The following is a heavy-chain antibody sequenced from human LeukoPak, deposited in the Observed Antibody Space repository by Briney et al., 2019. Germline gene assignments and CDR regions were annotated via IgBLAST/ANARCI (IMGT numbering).Heavy chain of an antibody. Sequence: GGTLRLSCAASGFTFSSYGMSWVRQTPGKGLEWVAATSSSDAGTYHADSVRGRFTISRDNSKNTLYLQMNSLRAEDAAVYFCAKAPVTSCRGAYCYPFDSWGQGTLVTVSS. CDR3: AKAPVTSCRGAYCYPFDS. D-gene: IGHD2-21*01. V-gene: IGHV3-23*01. CDR1: GFTFSSYG. CDR2: TSSSDAGT. J-gene: IGHJ4*02.